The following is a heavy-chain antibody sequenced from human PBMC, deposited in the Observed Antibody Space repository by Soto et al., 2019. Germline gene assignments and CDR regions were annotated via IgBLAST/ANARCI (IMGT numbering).Heavy chain of an antibody. J-gene: IGHJ6*03. V-gene: IGHV3-21*01. CDR3: ARQTPKDCSSTSCYAHYYYYMDV. Sequence: GGSLRLSCAASGFTFSSYSMNWVRQAPGKGLEWVSSISSSSSYIYYADSVKGRFTISRDNAKNSLYLQMNSLRAEDMAVYYCARQTPKDCSSTSCYAHYYYYMDVWGKGTTVTVSS. CDR2: ISSSSSYI. CDR1: GFTFSSYS. D-gene: IGHD2-2*01.